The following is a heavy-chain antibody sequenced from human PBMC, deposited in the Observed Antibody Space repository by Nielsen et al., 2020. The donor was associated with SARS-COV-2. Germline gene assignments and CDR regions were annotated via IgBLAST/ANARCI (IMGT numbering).Heavy chain of an antibody. J-gene: IGHJ6*02. D-gene: IGHD2-2*01. CDR3: ATPSGGYCSSSSCLHGTDV. Sequence: ASVKVSCKASGYIFSNFAMHWVRQAPRQRLEWVGWTNAGNGDTKYSQKFQDRVTITRDTSASTVHMELSSLTSEDTAVYYCATPSGGYCSSSSCLHGTDVWGQGTTVTVSS. CDR1: GYIFSNFA. V-gene: IGHV1-3*01. CDR2: TNAGNGDT.